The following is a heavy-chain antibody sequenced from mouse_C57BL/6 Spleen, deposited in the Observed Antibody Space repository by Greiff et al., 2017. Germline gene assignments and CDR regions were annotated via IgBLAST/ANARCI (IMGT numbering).Heavy chain of an antibody. CDR2: IYPGDGDT. CDR1: GYAFSSYW. CDR3: ARLHYSNYDYAMDY. J-gene: IGHJ4*01. Sequence: VQLVESGAELVKPGASVKISCKASGYAFSSYWMNWVKQRPGKGLEWIGQIYPGDGDTNYNGKFKGKATLTADKSSSTAYMQLSSLTSEDSAVYFCARLHYSNYDYAMDYWGQGTSVTVSS. V-gene: IGHV1-80*01. D-gene: IGHD2-5*01.